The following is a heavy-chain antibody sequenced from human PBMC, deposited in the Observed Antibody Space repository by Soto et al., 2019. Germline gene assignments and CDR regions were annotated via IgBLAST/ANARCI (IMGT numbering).Heavy chain of an antibody. V-gene: IGHV3-21*01. CDR2: ISISSSYI. Sequence: WGSLRLSCAASGVTFSSYSMNWFRQSPGKGLEWVSAISISSSYIYYADSVKGRFTISRDNAKNSLYLQMNSLRAEDTAVYYCARGNLELPDCFDYWGQGTLFLVSS. CDR1: GVTFSSYS. D-gene: IGHD1-7*01. J-gene: IGHJ4*02. CDR3: ARGNLELPDCFDY.